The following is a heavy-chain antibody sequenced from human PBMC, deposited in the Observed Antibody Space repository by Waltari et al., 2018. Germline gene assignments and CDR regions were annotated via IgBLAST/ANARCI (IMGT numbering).Heavy chain of an antibody. CDR2: IYYTGST. D-gene: IGHD2-21*02. CDR3: ARGGGGDWEWFDP. Sequence: QVQLQESGPSLLKPSETLSLICTVSGGSISGFYWSWVRQPPGKGLDWIGYIYYTGSTNFNPSLKSRVTMSVDTSKNQCSLKLSSGTAADTAFYYCARGGGGDWEWFDPWGQGTLVTVSS. V-gene: IGHV4-59*01. CDR1: GGSISGFY. J-gene: IGHJ5*02.